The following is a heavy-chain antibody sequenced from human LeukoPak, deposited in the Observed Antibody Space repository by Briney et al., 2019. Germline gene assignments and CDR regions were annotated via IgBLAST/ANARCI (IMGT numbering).Heavy chain of an antibody. Sequence: ASVKVSCKASGYTFTSYGITWVRQAPGQGLEWMGWINPNSGGTNYAQKFQGRVTMTRDTSISTAYMELSRLRSDDTAVYYCARTTVTTMDAFDIWGQGTMVTVSS. CDR3: ARTTVTTMDAFDI. V-gene: IGHV1-2*02. D-gene: IGHD4-17*01. CDR2: INPNSGGT. CDR1: GYTFTSYG. J-gene: IGHJ3*02.